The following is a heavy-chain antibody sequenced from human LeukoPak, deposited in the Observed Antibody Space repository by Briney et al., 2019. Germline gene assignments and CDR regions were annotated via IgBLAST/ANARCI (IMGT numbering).Heavy chain of an antibody. J-gene: IGHJ4*02. CDR2: INHSGST. D-gene: IGHD3-22*01. Sequence: SETLSLTCAVYGGSFSGYYWSWIRQPPGKGLEWIGEINHSGSTNYNPSLKSRVTISVDTSKNQFSLKLSSVTAADTAVYYCAREVPRPYDSSGYYYHYFDYWGQGTLVTVSS. CDR1: GGSFSGYY. CDR3: AREVPRPYDSSGYYYHYFDY. V-gene: IGHV4-34*01.